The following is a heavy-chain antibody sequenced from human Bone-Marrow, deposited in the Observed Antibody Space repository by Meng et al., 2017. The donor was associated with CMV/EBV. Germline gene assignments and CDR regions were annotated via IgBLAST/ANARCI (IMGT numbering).Heavy chain of an antibody. CDR1: FSLSTDRVG. D-gene: IGHD2-8*01. Sequence: FSLSTDRVGVDWIRQPPGKALEMLGIIYWNDDRRYNPSLNNRLSITKDSSKNQVVLTLTNMDAVDTATYYCARTPRDNSQYFTYFDFWGLGTLVTVSS. J-gene: IGHJ4*02. CDR2: IYWNDDR. V-gene: IGHV2-5*01. CDR3: ARTPRDNSQYFTYFDF.